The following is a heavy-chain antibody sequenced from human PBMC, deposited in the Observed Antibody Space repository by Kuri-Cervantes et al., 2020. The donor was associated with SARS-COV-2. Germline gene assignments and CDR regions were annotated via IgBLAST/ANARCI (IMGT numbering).Heavy chain of an antibody. J-gene: IGHJ5*02. Sequence: GESLKISCAASGFTFSSYAMSWVRQAPGKGLEWVSVICSGGSSTYYADSVKGRFTISRDNSKNTLYLQMNSLRAEDTAVYYCAKGGGSYLGWFDPWGQGTLVTVSS. D-gene: IGHD1-26*01. CDR3: AKGGGSYLGWFDP. V-gene: IGHV3-23*03. CDR2: ICSGGSST. CDR1: GFTFSSYA.